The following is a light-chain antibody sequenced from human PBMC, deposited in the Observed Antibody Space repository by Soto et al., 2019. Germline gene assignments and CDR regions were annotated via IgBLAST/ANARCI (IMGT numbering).Light chain of an antibody. V-gene: IGKV3-11*01. CDR2: DTS. J-gene: IGKJ5*01. CDR3: QQHHNWPIT. Sequence: EIVLTQSPATLSLSPGERATLSCRTSQTIRGLLNWYQQRPGQAPRLLIYDTSIRATDIPARFSGSGSGTHFILTISSLDPEDFGVYFCQQHHNWPITFGQGTRLHMK. CDR1: QTIRGL.